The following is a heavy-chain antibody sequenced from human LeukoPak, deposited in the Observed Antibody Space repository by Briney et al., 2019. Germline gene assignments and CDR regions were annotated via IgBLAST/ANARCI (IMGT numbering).Heavy chain of an antibody. Sequence: GGSLRLSCAASGFTFSDYYMSWIRQASGKGLEWVSYISSSGSTIYYADSVKGRFTISRDNAKNSLYLQMNSLRAEDTAVYYCARVQGGVLGIRYYYYGMDVWGQGTTVTVSS. CDR1: GFTFSDYY. D-gene: IGHD3-16*01. V-gene: IGHV3-11*01. J-gene: IGHJ6*02. CDR2: ISSSGSTI. CDR3: ARVQGGVLGIRYYYYGMDV.